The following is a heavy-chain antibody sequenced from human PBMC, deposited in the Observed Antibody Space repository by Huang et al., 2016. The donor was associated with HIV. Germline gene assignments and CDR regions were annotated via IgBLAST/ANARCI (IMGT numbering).Heavy chain of an antibody. CDR1: GFPISNVG. J-gene: IGHJ1*01. CDR2: TSYDETYK. Sequence: QLQLVESGGGVVQPGRSLRLPCAASGFPISNVGTHWVRQAPGMGLEGLASTSYDETYKDYADSLKGLLSISRDNSKNMLYLQMNSLTAEDTAVYYCATSRYDGSTSYHNEYFQHWGQGTLVTVSP. CDR3: ATSRYDGSTSYHNEYFQH. V-gene: IGHV3-30*03. D-gene: IGHD3-22*01.